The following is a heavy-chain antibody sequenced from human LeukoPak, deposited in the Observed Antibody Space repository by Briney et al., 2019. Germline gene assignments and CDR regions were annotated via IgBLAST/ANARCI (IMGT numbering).Heavy chain of an antibody. CDR3: ARDTAMVGIGY. J-gene: IGHJ4*02. CDR1: GGSISSYY. V-gene: IGHV4-4*09. CDR2: IYTSGST. D-gene: IGHD5-18*01. Sequence: SETLSLTCTVSGGSISSYYWSWIRQPPGKGLEWIGYIYTSGSTNYNPSLKSRVTISVDTSKNQFSLKLSSVTAADTAVYYCARDTAMVGIGYWGQGTLVTVSS.